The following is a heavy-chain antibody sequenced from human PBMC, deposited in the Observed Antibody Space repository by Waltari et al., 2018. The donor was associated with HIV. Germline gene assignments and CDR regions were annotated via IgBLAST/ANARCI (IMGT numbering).Heavy chain of an antibody. CDR3: ARSTTIFSFYAFDI. J-gene: IGHJ3*02. CDR2: IYYSVSP. V-gene: IGHV4-39*01. CDR1: GGSISSSSYY. D-gene: IGHD3-9*01. Sequence: QLQLQESGPGLVKPSETLSLTCTVSGGSISSSSYYWGWIRQPPGKGLEWIGSIYYSVSPYYTPSLKGRVTISVDTSKNQFSLKLISVTAADTAVYYCARSTTIFSFYAFDIWGQGTMVTVSS.